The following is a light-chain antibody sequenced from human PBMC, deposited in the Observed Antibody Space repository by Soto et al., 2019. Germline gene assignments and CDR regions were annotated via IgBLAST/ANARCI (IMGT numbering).Light chain of an antibody. V-gene: IGLV2-14*01. CDR1: SSDVGAYNY. Sequence: QSALTQPASVSGSPGQSITISCTGTSSDVGAYNYVSWYQHHPGKVPQLMIYDVSDRPSGVSNRFSGSKSGNTASLTISGLQAEDEADYYCSSYTIINTLVFGGGTKLTVL. J-gene: IGLJ2*01. CDR2: DVS. CDR3: SSYTIINTLV.